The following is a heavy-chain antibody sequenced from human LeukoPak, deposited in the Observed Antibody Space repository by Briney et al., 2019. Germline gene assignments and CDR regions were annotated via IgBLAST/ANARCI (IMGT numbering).Heavy chain of an antibody. CDR1: GFSLSGYA. Sequence: GGSLRLSCAVSGFSLSGYAMSWVRKAPGKGLEWVSAISDSGGSTYYADSVKGRFTISRDNSRNTLYLQMNTLRAEDTAVYYCAKRRGSSWSDYFDYWGQGTLVTVSS. J-gene: IGHJ4*02. CDR3: AKRRGSSWSDYFDY. V-gene: IGHV3-23*01. CDR2: ISDSGGST. D-gene: IGHD6-13*01.